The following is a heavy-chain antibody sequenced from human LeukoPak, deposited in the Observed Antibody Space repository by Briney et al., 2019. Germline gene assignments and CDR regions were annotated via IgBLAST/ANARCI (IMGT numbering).Heavy chain of an antibody. D-gene: IGHD3-10*01. V-gene: IGHV1-8*03. CDR2: MNPNSGNT. CDR3: ARDLLITMVRGVILFDY. CDR1: GYTFTSYD. J-gene: IGHJ4*02. Sequence: ASVKVSCKASGYTFTSYDINWVRQATGQGLEWMGWMNPNSGNTGYAQKFQGRVTITRNTSISTAYMELRSLRSDDTAVYYCARDLLITMVRGVILFDYWGQGTLVTVSS.